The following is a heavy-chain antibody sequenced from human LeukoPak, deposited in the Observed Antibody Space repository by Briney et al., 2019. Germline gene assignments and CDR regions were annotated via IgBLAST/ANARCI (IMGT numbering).Heavy chain of an antibody. CDR3: ARVRMVRGVLYYYYYYGMDV. D-gene: IGHD3-10*01. Sequence: SETLSLTCAVYGVSFSGYYWSWIRQPPGKGLEWIGEINHSGSTNYNPSLKSRVTISVDTSKNQFSLKLSSVTAADTAVYYCARVRMVRGVLYYYYYYGMDVWGQGTTVTVSS. V-gene: IGHV4-34*01. CDR2: INHSGST. CDR1: GVSFSGYY. J-gene: IGHJ6*02.